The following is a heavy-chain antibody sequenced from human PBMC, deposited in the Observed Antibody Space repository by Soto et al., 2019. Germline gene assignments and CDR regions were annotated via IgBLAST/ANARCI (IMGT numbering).Heavy chain of an antibody. D-gene: IGHD1-1*01. J-gene: IGHJ6*02. CDR2: ISGSGGST. Sequence: PGGSLRLSCAASGFTFSSYAMSWVRQAPGKGLEWVSAISGSGGSTYYADSVKGRFTISRDNSKNTLYLQMNSLRAEDTAVYYCAKATGRYYYYYGMDVWGQGTTVTVSS. CDR1: GFTFSSYA. CDR3: AKATGRYYYYYGMDV. V-gene: IGHV3-23*01.